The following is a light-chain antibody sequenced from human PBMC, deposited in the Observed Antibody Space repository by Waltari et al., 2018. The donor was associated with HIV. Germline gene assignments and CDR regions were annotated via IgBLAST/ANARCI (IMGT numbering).Light chain of an antibody. Sequence: QSVLTHPPSGSAAPGQKVFISCSGSSSNIGNNYVSRYQQLPGTPPKRLMYDSNQRPSGIHDRFSGSKSGSSASLAITELKTRDEADYYCVTWDFSLSAVVFGGGTTLTVL. CDR2: DSN. V-gene: IGLV1-51*01. CDR3: VTWDFSLSAVV. J-gene: IGLJ3*02. CDR1: SSNIGNNY.